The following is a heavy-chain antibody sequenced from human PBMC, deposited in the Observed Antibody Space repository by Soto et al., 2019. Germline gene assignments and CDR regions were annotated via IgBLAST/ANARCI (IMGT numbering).Heavy chain of an antibody. CDR2: IYYSGST. V-gene: IGHV4-31*03. J-gene: IGHJ4*02. CDR1: GGSLSSGGYY. CDR3: ARDTQRGYSGYFDS. D-gene: IGHD5-12*01. Sequence: QVQLQESGPGLVKPSQTLSLSCTVSGGSLSSGGYYWSWIRQHPGKGLEWIGFIYYSGSTYYNPSLKSRVTISVGTSQNQFSLKLSSLTAADTAVYYCARDTQRGYSGYFDSWGQGTLVTVSS.